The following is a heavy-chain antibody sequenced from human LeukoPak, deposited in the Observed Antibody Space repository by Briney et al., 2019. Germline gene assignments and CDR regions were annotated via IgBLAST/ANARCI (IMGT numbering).Heavy chain of an antibody. CDR3: ARDLDGSESYNWFDP. D-gene: IGHD3-10*01. V-gene: IGHV3-74*01. CDR2: INRDGSTT. Sequence: GGSLRLSCAASGFTFSSYWMHWVRRAPGKGLVWVSRINRDGSTTSYADSVKGRFTISRDNAKNTLYLQMSSLRAEDTAVYYCARDLDGSESYNWFDPWGQGTLVIVSS. CDR1: GFTFSSYW. J-gene: IGHJ5*02.